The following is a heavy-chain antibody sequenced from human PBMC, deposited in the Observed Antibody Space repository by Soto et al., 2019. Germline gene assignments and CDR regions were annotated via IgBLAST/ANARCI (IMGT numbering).Heavy chain of an antibody. V-gene: IGHV4-59*08. D-gene: IGHD1-1*01. Sequence: SETLSLTCTVSGGSISSYYWSWIRQPPGKGLEWIGYIYYSGGTNYNPSLKSRVTISVDTSKNQFSLKLSSVTAADTAVYYCARRGFTTGTYYYYYMDVWGKGTTVTVSS. CDR2: IYYSGGT. J-gene: IGHJ6*03. CDR1: GGSISSYY. CDR3: ARRGFTTGTYYYYYMDV.